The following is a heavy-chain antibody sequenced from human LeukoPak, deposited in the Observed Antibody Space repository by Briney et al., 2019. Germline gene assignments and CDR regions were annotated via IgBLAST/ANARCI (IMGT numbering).Heavy chain of an antibody. CDR2: IYTSGST. Sequence: PSETLSLTCTVSGGSISSGSYYWGWIRQPAGKGLEWIGRIYTSGSTNYNPSLKSRVTISVDTSKNQFSLKLSSVTAADTAVYYCARAMVRGVPPRWGQGTLVTVSS. V-gene: IGHV4-61*02. CDR1: GGSISSGSYY. D-gene: IGHD3-10*01. J-gene: IGHJ4*02. CDR3: ARAMVRGVPPR.